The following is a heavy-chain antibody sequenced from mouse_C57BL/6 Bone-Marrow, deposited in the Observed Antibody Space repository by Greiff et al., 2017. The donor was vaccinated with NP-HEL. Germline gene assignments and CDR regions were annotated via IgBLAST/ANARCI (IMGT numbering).Heavy chain of an antibody. CDR3: ARNLSYYGSSYPAWFAY. D-gene: IGHD1-1*01. J-gene: IGHJ3*01. CDR2: IYPGSGST. CDR1: GYTFTSYW. Sequence: QVQLQQPGAELVKPGASVKMSCKASGYTFTSYWITWVKQRPGQGLEWIGDIYPGSGSTNYNEKFKSKATLTVDTSSSTAYMQLSSLTSEDSAVYYCARNLSYYGSSYPAWFAYWGQGTLVTVSA. V-gene: IGHV1-55*01.